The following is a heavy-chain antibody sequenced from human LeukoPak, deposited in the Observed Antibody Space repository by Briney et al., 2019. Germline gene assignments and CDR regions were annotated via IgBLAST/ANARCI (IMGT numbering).Heavy chain of an antibody. Sequence: SETLSLTCTVSGGSISSYYWSWIRQPPGKGLEWLGYIYYSGSTNYNPSLKSRVTISVDTSKNQFSLKLSSVTAADTAVYYCATRKSYSYGNWFDPWGQGTLVTVSS. J-gene: IGHJ5*02. CDR1: GGSISSYY. CDR2: IYYSGST. D-gene: IGHD5-18*01. V-gene: IGHV4-59*01. CDR3: ATRKSYSYGNWFDP.